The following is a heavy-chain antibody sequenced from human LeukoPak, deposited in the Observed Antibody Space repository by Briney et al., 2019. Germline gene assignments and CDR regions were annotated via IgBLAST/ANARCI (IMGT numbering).Heavy chain of an antibody. J-gene: IGHJ4*02. CDR1: GGTFSSYA. CDR3: ASRSHYDSSGYSGGMFDY. Sequence: SVKVSCKASGGTFSSYAISWVRQAPGQGLEWMGGIIPIFGTANYAQKFQGRVTITADESTSTAYMELSSLRSEDTAVYYCASRSHYDSSGYSGGMFDYWGQGTLVTVSS. D-gene: IGHD3-22*01. V-gene: IGHV1-69*13. CDR2: IIPIFGTA.